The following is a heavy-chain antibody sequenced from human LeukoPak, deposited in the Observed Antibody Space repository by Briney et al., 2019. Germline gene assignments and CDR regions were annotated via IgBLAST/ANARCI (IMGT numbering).Heavy chain of an antibody. CDR2: ISSISSYI. CDR3: ARTILRFLEWPLYYFDY. CDR1: GFTFSSYS. D-gene: IGHD3-3*01. Sequence: GGSLRLSCAASGFTFSSYSMNWVRQAPGKGLEWVSSISSISSYIYYADSVKGRFTISRDNAKNSLYLQMNSLRAEDTAVYYCARTILRFLEWPLYYFDYWGQGTLVTVSS. J-gene: IGHJ4*02. V-gene: IGHV3-21*01.